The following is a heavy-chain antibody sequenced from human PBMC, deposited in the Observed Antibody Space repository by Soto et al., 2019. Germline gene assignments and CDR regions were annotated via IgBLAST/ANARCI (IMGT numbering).Heavy chain of an antibody. J-gene: IGHJ4*02. Sequence: QVQLQQWGAGLSKPSETLSLTCAVYGGSFSGYYWSWIRQPPGKGLEWIGEINHSGSTNYNPSLKSRVTISVDTSKNQFSLKLSSVTAADTAVYYCARGIDGGTIFDYWGQGTLVTVSS. V-gene: IGHV4-34*01. CDR2: INHSGST. D-gene: IGHD2-15*01. CDR3: ARGIDGGTIFDY. CDR1: GGSFSGYY.